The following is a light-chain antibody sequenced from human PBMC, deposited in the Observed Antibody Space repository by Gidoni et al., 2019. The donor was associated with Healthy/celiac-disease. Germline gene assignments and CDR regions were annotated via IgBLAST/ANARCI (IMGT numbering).Light chain of an antibody. Sequence: SDVGGYNYVSWYQQHPGKAPKLMIYEVSNRPSGVSNRFSGSKSGNTASLTISGLQAEDEADYYCSSYTSSSTLYVFGTGTKVTVL. CDR1: SDVGGYNY. CDR2: EVS. J-gene: IGLJ1*01. CDR3: SSYTSSSTLYV. V-gene: IGLV2-14*01.